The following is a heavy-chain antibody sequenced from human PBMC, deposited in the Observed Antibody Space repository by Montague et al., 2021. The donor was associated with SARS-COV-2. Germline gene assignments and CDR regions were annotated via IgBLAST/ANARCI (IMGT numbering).Heavy chain of an antibody. CDR1: GGSISSSSYY. V-gene: IGHV4-39*01. CDR2: IFYSGSY. CDR3: VGGYCGNNRCYGVDD. Sequence: SETLSLTCTVSGGSISSSSYYWGLIRQPPEKGLEWIGTIFYSGSYYYNLSLKSRVTISVDMSQNQFSLTLNSVTAADMSVYYCVGGYCGNNRCYGVDDWGQGTLVTVSS. D-gene: IGHD2-2*01. J-gene: IGHJ4*02.